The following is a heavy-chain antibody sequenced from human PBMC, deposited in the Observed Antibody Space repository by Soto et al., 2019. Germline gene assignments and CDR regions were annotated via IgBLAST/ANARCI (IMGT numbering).Heavy chain of an antibody. CDR1: GYPFNTYY. D-gene: IGHD2-21*02. V-gene: IGHV1-46*02. CDR3: ARGGHIAVVTDSFDS. CDR2: IHPSGGGS. J-gene: IGHJ4*02. Sequence: GASVKVSCKSSGYPFNTYYLHWVRQAPGQGLEWMGMIHPSGGGSTYAQKFLGRVTMTMDSSTSTAFMELTSLRSADTAVYYCARGGHIAVVTDSFDSWGQGTLVTVPQ.